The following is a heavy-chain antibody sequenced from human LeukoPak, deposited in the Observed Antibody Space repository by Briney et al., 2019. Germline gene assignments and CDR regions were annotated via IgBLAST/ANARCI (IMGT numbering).Heavy chain of an antibody. CDR3: ARGGYDFWSGYYSNWFDH. V-gene: IGHV4-4*07. D-gene: IGHD3-3*01. CDR2: IYTSGST. CDR1: GGSISSYY. J-gene: IGHJ5*02. Sequence: KTSETLSLTCTVSGGSISSYYWSWIRQPAGKGLEWIGRIYTSGSTNYNPSLKSRVTMSVDTSKNQFSLKLSSVTAADTAVYYCARGGYDFWSGYYSNWFDHWGQGTLVTVSS.